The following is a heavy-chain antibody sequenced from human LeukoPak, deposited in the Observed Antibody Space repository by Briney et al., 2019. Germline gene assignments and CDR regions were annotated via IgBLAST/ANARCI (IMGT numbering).Heavy chain of an antibody. Sequence: KPSETLSLTCTVSGGSISSYYWNWIRQPPGKGLEWIGYIYNSGSTNNNPSLKSRVTISVDTSKKQFSLKLSSVTAADTAVYYCARETPYGSGSYPFDYWGQGTQVTVSS. CDR2: IYNSGST. J-gene: IGHJ4*02. D-gene: IGHD3-10*01. CDR1: GGSISSYY. CDR3: ARETPYGSGSYPFDY. V-gene: IGHV4-59*01.